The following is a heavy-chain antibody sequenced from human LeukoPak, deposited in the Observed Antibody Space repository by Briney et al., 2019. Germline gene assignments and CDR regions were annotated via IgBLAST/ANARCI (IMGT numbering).Heavy chain of an antibody. CDR2: IYWDDDK. CDR1: GFSLSTSGVG. D-gene: IGHD1-26*01. J-gene: IGHJ3*02. V-gene: IGHV2-5*02. CDR3: AHLELGIVGAISTPDAFDI. Sequence: ESGPTLVNPTQTLTLTCTFSGFSLSTSGVGVGWIRQPPGKALEWLALIYWDDDKRYSPSLKSRLTITKDTSKNQVVLTMTNMDPVDTATYYCAHLELGIVGAISTPDAFDIWGQGTMVTVSS.